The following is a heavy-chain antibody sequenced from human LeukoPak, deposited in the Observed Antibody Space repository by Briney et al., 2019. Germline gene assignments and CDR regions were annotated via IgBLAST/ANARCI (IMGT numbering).Heavy chain of an antibody. CDR1: GYTFTGYY. V-gene: IGHV1-2*04. Sequence: GASVKFSCKASGYTFTGYYMHWVRQAPGQGLEWMGWINPNSGGTNYAQKFQGWVTMTRDTSISTAYMELSRLRSDDTAVYYCARGRMTTVNYNWFDPWGQGTLVTVSS. CDR2: INPNSGGT. J-gene: IGHJ5*02. D-gene: IGHD4-17*01. CDR3: ARGRMTTVNYNWFDP.